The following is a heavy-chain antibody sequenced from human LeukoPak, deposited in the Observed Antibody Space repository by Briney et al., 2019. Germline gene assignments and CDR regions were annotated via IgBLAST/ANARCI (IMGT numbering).Heavy chain of an antibody. CDR3: ATEEFDY. Sequence: GRSLRLSCAASGFTFRSYAMHWVRQAPGKGLEWVAVISYDGSNKYYADSVKGRFTISRDNSKNTLYLQMNSLRAEDTAVYYCATEEFDYWGQGTLVTVSS. J-gene: IGHJ4*02. CDR1: GFTFRSYA. CDR2: ISYDGSNK. V-gene: IGHV3-30-3*01.